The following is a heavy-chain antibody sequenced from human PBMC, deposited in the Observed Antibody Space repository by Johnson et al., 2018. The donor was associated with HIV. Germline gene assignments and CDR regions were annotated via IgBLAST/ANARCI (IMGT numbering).Heavy chain of an antibody. CDR3: ARDGRMDKAFDI. Sequence: VQLVESGGGLVQPGWSLRLSCAASGFTFSSYAMSWVRQAPGKGLEWVSAISGSGGSTYYADSVKGRFTISRDNSKNTLYLQMNSLRAEDTAVYYCARDGRMDKAFDIWGQGTMVTVSS. D-gene: IGHD1-26*01. CDR1: GFTFSSYA. CDR2: ISGSGGST. J-gene: IGHJ3*02. V-gene: IGHV3-23*04.